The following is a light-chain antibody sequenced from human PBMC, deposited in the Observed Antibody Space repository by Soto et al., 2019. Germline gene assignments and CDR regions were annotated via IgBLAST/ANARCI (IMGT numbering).Light chain of an antibody. Sequence: EIVLTQSPGTLSLSPGERATLSCRASQSGSSSYLAWYQQKPGQAPRLLIYGASSRATGIPDRFSGSGSGTDFTLTISRLGPEDFAVYYCQQYGSSPLTFAQGTKVDIK. CDR3: QQYGSSPLT. CDR2: GAS. J-gene: IGKJ1*01. CDR1: QSGSSSY. V-gene: IGKV3-20*01.